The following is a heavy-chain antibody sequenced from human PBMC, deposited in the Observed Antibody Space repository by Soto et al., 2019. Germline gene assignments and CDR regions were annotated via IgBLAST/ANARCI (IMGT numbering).Heavy chain of an antibody. Sequence: ASVKVSCKASGYTFTSYGISWVRQAPGQGLEWMGWISAYNGNTNYAQKLQGRVTMTTDTSTSTAYMELRSLRSDDTAVYYCASILNSGSYYNWYYFDYWGQGTLVTVSS. CDR3: ASILNSGSYYNWYYFDY. D-gene: IGHD3-10*01. CDR2: ISAYNGNT. V-gene: IGHV1-18*01. CDR1: GYTFTSYG. J-gene: IGHJ4*02.